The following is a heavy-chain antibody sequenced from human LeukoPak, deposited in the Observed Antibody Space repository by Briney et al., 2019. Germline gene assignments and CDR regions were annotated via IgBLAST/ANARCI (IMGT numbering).Heavy chain of an antibody. J-gene: IGHJ5*02. D-gene: IGHD3-3*01. CDR2: IYTSGST. V-gene: IGHV4-4*07. CDR1: GGSISSYY. CDR3: ARDLLYLTYYVFWGFAP. Sequence: PSETLSLTCTVSGGSISSYYWSWIRQPAGKGLEWIGRIYTSGSTNYNPSLKSRVTMSVDTSKNQFSLKLSSVTAADTAVYYCARDLLYLTYYVFWGFAPWGQGTLVTVSS.